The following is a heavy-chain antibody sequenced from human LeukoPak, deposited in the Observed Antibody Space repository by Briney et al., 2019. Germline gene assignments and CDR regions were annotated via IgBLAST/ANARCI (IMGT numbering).Heavy chain of an antibody. Sequence: GASVKVSCKASGYTFTGYYMHWVRQAPGQGLEWMGWINPNSGGTNYAQKFQGRVTMTRDTPISTAYMELSRLRSDDTAVYYCARGGYSYGPNTYYFDYWGQGTLVTVSS. CDR3: ARGGYSYGPNTYYFDY. CDR1: GYTFTGYY. D-gene: IGHD5-18*01. J-gene: IGHJ4*02. V-gene: IGHV1-2*02. CDR2: INPNSGGT.